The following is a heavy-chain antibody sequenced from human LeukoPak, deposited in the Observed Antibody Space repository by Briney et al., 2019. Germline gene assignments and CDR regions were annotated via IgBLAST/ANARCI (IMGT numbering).Heavy chain of an antibody. J-gene: IGHJ4*02. D-gene: IGHD4-23*01. CDR3: ARGGSYGGYHSY. CDR1: GFTFSSYE. V-gene: IGHV3-48*03. Sequence: GGSLRLSCAASGFTFSSYEMNWVRQAPGKWLDWVSYISSSGSTIYYADSVKGRFTISRDNAKNSLYLQMNSLRAEDTAVYYCARGGSYGGYHSYWGQGTLVTISS. CDR2: ISSSGSTI.